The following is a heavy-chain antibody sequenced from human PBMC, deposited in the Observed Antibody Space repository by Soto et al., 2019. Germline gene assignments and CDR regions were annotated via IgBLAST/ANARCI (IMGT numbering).Heavy chain of an antibody. V-gene: IGHV3-15*01. CDR2: IKTKTDGGAT. CDR1: GLTFSDAY. CDR3: TADRPSRLRKPRV. J-gene: IGHJ4*02. Sequence: EGQLVESGGGLVKPGGSLKLSCEGSGLTFSDAYMSWVRQAPRKGLEWVGRIKTKTDGGATEYAAPVKGRFNISRDDSKNTLYVEMNSLKTEDTAVYYCTADRPSRLRKPRVWGQGTLVTVSS. D-gene: IGHD4-17*01.